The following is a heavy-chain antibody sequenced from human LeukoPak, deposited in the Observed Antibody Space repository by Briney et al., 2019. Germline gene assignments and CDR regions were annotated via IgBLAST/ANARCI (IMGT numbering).Heavy chain of an antibody. CDR1: GGSISSGGYS. Sequence: SEILSLTCAVSGGSISSGGYSWSWIRQPPGKGLEWIGYIYHSGSTYYNPSLKSRVTISVDRSKNQFSLKLSSVTAADTAVYCCASSYYYDSSGYGPPDVWGQGTMVTVSS. V-gene: IGHV4-30-2*01. CDR3: ASSYYYDSSGYGPPDV. D-gene: IGHD3-22*01. J-gene: IGHJ3*01. CDR2: IYHSGST.